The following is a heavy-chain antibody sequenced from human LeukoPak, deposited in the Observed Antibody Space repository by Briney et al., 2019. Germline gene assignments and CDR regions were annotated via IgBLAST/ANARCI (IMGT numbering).Heavy chain of an antibody. CDR2: ISGSGGST. CDR3: ARSTDSSGYYGSY. J-gene: IGHJ4*02. Sequence: GGSLRPSCAASGFTFSSYAMSWVRQAPGKGLEWVSAISGSGGSTYYADSVKGRFTISRDNSKNTLYLQMNSLRAEDTAVYYCARSTDSSGYYGSYWGQGTLVTVSS. V-gene: IGHV3-23*01. CDR1: GFTFSSYA. D-gene: IGHD3-22*01.